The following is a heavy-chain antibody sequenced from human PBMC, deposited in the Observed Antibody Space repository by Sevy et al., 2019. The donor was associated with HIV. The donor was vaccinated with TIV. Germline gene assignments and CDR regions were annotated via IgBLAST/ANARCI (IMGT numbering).Heavy chain of an antibody. D-gene: IGHD2-15*01. Sequence: GGSLRISCAASTFTFSSYSMHWVRQAPGKGLEWVSYISSSSGTRYYADSVKGRFTISRDNAKNSLFLQMNSLRDEDTAVYYCASRGYCGGGSCYSGPNDYWGQGTLVTVSS. V-gene: IGHV3-48*02. CDR3: ASRGYCGGGSCYSGPNDY. J-gene: IGHJ4*02. CDR1: TFTFSSYS. CDR2: ISSSSGTR.